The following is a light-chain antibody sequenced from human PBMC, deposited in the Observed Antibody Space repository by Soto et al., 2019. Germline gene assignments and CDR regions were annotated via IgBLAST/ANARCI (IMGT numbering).Light chain of an antibody. Sequence: QSVLTQPPSASGSPGQSVAISCTGTSSDVGGYNYVSWYQQHPGKAPKLMIYEVNKRPSGVPDRFSGSKSGNTASLTVSGLQAEDEADYYCCSYANGNTLLFGGGTKLTVL. CDR2: EVN. CDR1: SSDVGGYNY. V-gene: IGLV2-8*01. J-gene: IGLJ2*01. CDR3: CSYANGNTLL.